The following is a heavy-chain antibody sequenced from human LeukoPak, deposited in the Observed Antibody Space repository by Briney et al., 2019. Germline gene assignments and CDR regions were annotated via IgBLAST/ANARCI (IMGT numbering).Heavy chain of an antibody. V-gene: IGHV3-30-3*01. CDR1: GFTFSSYA. Sequence: GGSLRLSCAASGFTFSSYAMHWVRQAPGKGLEWVAVISYDGSNKYYADSVKGRFTISRDNSKNTLYLQMNSLRAEDTAVYYYARDVPSGSDYWGQGTLVTVSS. CDR3: ARDVPSGSDY. J-gene: IGHJ4*02. D-gene: IGHD1-26*01. CDR2: ISYDGSNK.